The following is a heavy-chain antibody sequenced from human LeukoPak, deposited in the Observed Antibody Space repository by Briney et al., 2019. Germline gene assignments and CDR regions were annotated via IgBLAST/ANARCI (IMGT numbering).Heavy chain of an antibody. CDR3: AKSAAGVNWFDP. J-gene: IGHJ5*02. D-gene: IGHD3-10*01. V-gene: IGHV3-30*18. CDR2: ISYDGSNK. CDR1: GFTFSSYG. Sequence: GGSLGLPCAASGFTFSSYGMHWVRQAPGKGLEWVAVISYDGSNKYYADSVKGRFTISRDNSKNTLYLQMNSLRAEDTAVYYCAKSAAGVNWFDPWGQGTLVTVSS.